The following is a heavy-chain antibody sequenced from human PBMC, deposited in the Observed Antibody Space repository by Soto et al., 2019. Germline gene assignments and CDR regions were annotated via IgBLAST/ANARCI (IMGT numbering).Heavy chain of an antibody. CDR3: ATHRRSSGYISGYDAFDI. J-gene: IGHJ3*02. CDR2: SSSINSDT. Sequence: LRLSCTASGFTFSDYYMSWIRQAPGKGLEWLSYSSSINSDTKYADSVKGRFTISRDNAQNSLYLQMDSLRVEDTAMYYCATHRRSSGYISGYDAFDIWGQGTMVTVS. V-gene: IGHV3-11*06. D-gene: IGHD6-19*01. CDR1: GFTFSDYY.